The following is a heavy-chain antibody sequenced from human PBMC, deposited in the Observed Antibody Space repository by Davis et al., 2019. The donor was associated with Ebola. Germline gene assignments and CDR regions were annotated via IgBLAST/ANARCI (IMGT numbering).Heavy chain of an antibody. Sequence: GESLKISCKASGNSFNTHWIGWVRQMPGKGLEWMGIIYTGDSDTRYSPSFQGQVTISADKSIGTAYLQWSSLKASDTAMYYCARYDANHYGPRPVWDVWGKGTSVTVSS. V-gene: IGHV5-51*01. J-gene: IGHJ6*04. CDR1: GNSFNTHW. CDR3: ARYDANHYGPRPVWDV. CDR2: IYTGDSDT. D-gene: IGHD3-10*01.